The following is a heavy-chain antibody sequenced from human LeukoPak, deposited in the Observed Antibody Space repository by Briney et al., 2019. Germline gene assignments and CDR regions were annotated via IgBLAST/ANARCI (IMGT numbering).Heavy chain of an antibody. CDR3: ARGGDFWSGYWFDY. Sequence: TSSETLSLTCTVSGGSISSYYWSWIRQPAGKGLEWIGRIYTSGSTNYNPSLKSRVTMSVDTSKNQFSLKLSSVTAADTAVYYCARGGDFWSGYWFDYWGQGTLVTVSS. V-gene: IGHV4-4*07. D-gene: IGHD3-3*01. J-gene: IGHJ4*02. CDR1: GGSISSYY. CDR2: IYTSGST.